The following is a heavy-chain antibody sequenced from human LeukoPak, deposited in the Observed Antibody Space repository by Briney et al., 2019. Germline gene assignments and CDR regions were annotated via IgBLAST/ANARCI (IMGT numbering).Heavy chain of an antibody. J-gene: IGHJ4*02. CDR1: GYTFTDYY. V-gene: IGHV1-2*02. D-gene: IGHD2-8*02. CDR2: INAKSGDT. CDR3: ARQNTGQLDY. Sequence: GASVKVSCKASGYTFTDYYTHWVRPAPRQGLEWMGWINAKSGDTKYAQKFQARVTMTRDTSITTTYMEVSRLSSDDTAVYYCARQNTGQLDYWGQGTLVTVSS.